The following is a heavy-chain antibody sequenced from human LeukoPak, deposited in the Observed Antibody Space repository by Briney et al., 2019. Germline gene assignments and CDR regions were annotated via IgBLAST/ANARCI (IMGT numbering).Heavy chain of an antibody. D-gene: IGHD2-2*01. CDR2: ISGSGGST. V-gene: IGHV3-23*01. CDR3: ARLPAAINGYFDP. CDR1: GFTFSSYS. Sequence: GGSLRLSCAASGFTFSSYSMNWVRQAPGKGLEWVSAISGSGGSTYYADSVKGRFTISRDNSKNTLYLQMNSLRAEDTAVYYCARLPAAINGYFDPWGQGTLVTVSS. J-gene: IGHJ5*02.